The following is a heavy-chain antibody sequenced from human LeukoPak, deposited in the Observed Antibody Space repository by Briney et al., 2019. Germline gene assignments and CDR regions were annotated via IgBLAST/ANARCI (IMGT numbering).Heavy chain of an antibody. J-gene: IGHJ4*02. CDR2: IYYSGST. V-gene: IGHV4-59*01. Sequence: SETLSLTCTVSGGSISSYYWSWIRQPPGKGLEGIGYIYYSGSTNYNPSLKSRVTISVDTSKNQFSLKLSPVTAADTAVYYCARDIGSYYDSTGYFDYWGQGTLVTVSS. CDR1: GGSISSYY. D-gene: IGHD3-22*01. CDR3: ARDIGSYYDSTGYFDY.